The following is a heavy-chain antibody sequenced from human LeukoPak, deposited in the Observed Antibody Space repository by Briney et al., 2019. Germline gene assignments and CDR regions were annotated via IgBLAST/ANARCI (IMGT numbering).Heavy chain of an antibody. J-gene: IGHJ6*02. Sequence: GGSLRLSCAASGFTFSSYAMSWVRQAPGKGLEWVSAISGSGGSTYYADSVKGRFTISRDNSKNTLYLQMNSLRAEDTAVYYCAKVYYSNYYYYGMDVWGQGTTVTVSS. V-gene: IGHV3-23*01. CDR1: GFTFSSYA. CDR3: AKVYYSNYYYYGMDV. D-gene: IGHD4-11*01. CDR2: ISGSGGST.